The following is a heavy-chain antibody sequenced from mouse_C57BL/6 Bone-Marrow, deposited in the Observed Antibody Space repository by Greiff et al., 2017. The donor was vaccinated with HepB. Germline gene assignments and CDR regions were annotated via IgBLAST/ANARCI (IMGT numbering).Heavy chain of an antibody. J-gene: IGHJ3*01. V-gene: IGHV1-53*01. Sequence: QVQLQQPGTELVKPGASVKLSCKASGYTFTSYWMHWVKQRPGQGLEWIGNINPSNGGTNYNEKFKSKATLTVDKSSSTAYMQRSSLTSEDSAVYYCARSGVVTPDWFAYWGQGTLVTVSA. CDR3: ARSGVVTPDWFAY. CDR2: INPSNGGT. D-gene: IGHD2-2*01. CDR1: GYTFTSYW.